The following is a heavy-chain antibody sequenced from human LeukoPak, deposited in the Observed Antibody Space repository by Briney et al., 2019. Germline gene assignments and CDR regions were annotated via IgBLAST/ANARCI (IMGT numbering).Heavy chain of an antibody. CDR2: INSDGRNT. CDR1: GFTFSNYW. V-gene: IGHV3-74*01. J-gene: IGHJ4*02. D-gene: IGHD2-21*01. Sequence: PGGSLRLSCAASGFTFSNYWMHWVRQAPGKGLVRVSRINSDGRNTDYAGSVRGRFTVSRDNAKNTLYLQMNSLRDEDTAVYYCARIAETNIYFLGYWGQGTLVTVSS. CDR3: ARIAETNIYFLGY.